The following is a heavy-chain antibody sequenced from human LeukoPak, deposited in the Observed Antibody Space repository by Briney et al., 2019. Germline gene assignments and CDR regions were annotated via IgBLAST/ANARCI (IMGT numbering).Heavy chain of an antibody. CDR3: ASDRDYYDSSGYLFDY. V-gene: IGHV3-7*01. D-gene: IGHD3-22*01. J-gene: IGHJ4*02. Sequence: GGSLRVSCAASGFTFSRYWMSWVRQAPGKGLEWVANINQDGSEKYYVDSVKGRFTISRGNAKNSLYLQMNSLRAEDTAVYYCASDRDYYDSSGYLFDYWGQGTLVTVSS. CDR1: GFTFSRYW. CDR2: INQDGSEK.